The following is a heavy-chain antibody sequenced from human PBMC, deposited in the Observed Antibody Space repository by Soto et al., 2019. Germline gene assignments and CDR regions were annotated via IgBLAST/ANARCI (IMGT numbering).Heavy chain of an antibody. V-gene: IGHV4-59*08. D-gene: IGHD6-13*01. CDR1: GGSISSYY. CDR3: ARHGEHSSSWYFDY. CDR2: IYYSGST. Sequence: QVQLQESGPGLVKPSETLSLTCTVSGGSISSYYWSWIRQSPGKGLGWIGYIYYSGSTNYNPSLRSRVTIAVDTSKHQFSLKLSSVTAADAAVYYCARHGEHSSSWYFDYWGQGTLVTVSS. J-gene: IGHJ4*02.